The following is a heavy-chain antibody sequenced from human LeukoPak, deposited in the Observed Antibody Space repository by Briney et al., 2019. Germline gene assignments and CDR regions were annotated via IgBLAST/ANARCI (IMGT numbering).Heavy chain of an antibody. CDR1: GFTFSNAW. D-gene: IGHD1-26*01. CDR2: IKSKTDGGTT. J-gene: IGHJ4*02. V-gene: IGHV3-15*01. Sequence: GGSLRLSCAASGFTFSNAWMSWVRQAPGKGLEWVGRIKSKTDGGTTDYAAPVKGRFTISRDDSKNTLYLQMNSLRAEDTAVYYCAKAPGGRFDYWGQGTLVTVSS. CDR3: AKAPGGRFDY.